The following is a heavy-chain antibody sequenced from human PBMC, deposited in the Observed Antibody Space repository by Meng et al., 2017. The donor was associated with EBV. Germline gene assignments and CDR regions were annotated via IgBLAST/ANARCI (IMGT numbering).Heavy chain of an antibody. V-gene: IGHV1-46*01. J-gene: IGHJ5*02. D-gene: IGHD6-13*01. CDR1: GYTIASYY. CDR3: ARNGIAAWGWFDP. Sequence: QVQLVQSGAEVKTPGASVKVSCKASGYTIASYYMHCGRQAPGQGVEWRGIINPSSGSTSHAQKFQGRVTMNRDTSQSTVYMELGSLRSADTAVYYCARNGIAAWGWFDPWGQGTLVTVSS. CDR2: INPSSGST.